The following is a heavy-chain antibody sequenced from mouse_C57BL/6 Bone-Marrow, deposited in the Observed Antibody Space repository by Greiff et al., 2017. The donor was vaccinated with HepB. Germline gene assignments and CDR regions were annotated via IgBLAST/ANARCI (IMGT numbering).Heavy chain of an antibody. D-gene: IGHD2-4*01. CDR1: GFTFSSYA. J-gene: IGHJ2*01. CDR2: ISDGGSYT. V-gene: IGHV5-4*01. CDR3: ARDRENSYDSYYFDY. Sequence: VQLKESGGGLVKPGGSLKLSCAASGFTFSSYAMSWVRQTPEKRLEWVATISDGGSYTYYPDNVKGRFTISRDNAKNNLYLQMSHLKSEDTAMYYCARDRENSYDSYYFDYWGQGTTLTVSS.